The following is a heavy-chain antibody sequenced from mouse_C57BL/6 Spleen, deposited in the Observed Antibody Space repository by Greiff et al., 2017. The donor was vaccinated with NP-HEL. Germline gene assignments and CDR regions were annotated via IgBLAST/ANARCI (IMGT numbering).Heavy chain of an antibody. CDR1: GYTFTSYW. V-gene: IGHV1-52*01. Sequence: QVQLQQPGAELVRPGSSVKLSCKASGYTFTSYWMHWVKQRPIQGLEWIGNIDPSDSETHYNQKFKDKATLTVDKSSRTAYMQLSSLTSEDSAVYYCERSSTPYYAMDYWGQGTSVTVSS. CDR3: ERSSTPYYAMDY. D-gene: IGHD6-1*01. CDR2: IDPSDSET. J-gene: IGHJ4*01.